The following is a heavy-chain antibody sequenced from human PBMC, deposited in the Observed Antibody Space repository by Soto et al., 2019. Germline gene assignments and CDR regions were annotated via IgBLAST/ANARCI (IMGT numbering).Heavy chain of an antibody. CDR3: ARHLGSGWINWFDT. J-gene: IGHJ5*02. V-gene: IGHV4-39*01. CDR2: IYYSGST. Sequence: PSETLSLTCSVSGGSISSSSYSWGWIRQPPGKGLEWIGTIYYSGSTHYNPSLKGRVAISADTPNNQLSLRLTSVTAADTAGYYCARHLGSGWINWFDTWGQGTLVTVS. CDR1: GGSISSSSYS. D-gene: IGHD6-19*01.